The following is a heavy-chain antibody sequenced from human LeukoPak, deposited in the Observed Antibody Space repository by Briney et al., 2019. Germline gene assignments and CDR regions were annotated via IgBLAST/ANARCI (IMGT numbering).Heavy chain of an antibody. D-gene: IGHD5-18*01. CDR1: GFTFSSYA. CDR2: ISYDGSNK. J-gene: IGHJ6*02. Sequence: PGRSLRLSCAASGFTFSSYAMHWVRQAPGKGLEWVAVISYDGSNKYYADSVKGRFTISRDNSKNTLYLQMNSLRAEDTAVCYCARVVDTAMVIYYYYYGMDVWGQGTTVTVSS. CDR3: ARVVDTAMVIYYYYYGMDV. V-gene: IGHV3-30-3*01.